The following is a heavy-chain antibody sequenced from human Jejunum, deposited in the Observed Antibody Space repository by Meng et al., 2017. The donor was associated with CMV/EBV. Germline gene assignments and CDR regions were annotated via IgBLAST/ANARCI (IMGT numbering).Heavy chain of an antibody. V-gene: IGHV2-5*02. CDR3: AYRRGGGSGWNWFGP. J-gene: IGHJ5*02. CDR1: GFSPSTNGVG. Sequence: QITLQESGPTLVRLTQTLTLTCSFSGFSPSTNGVGVGWIRLPPGKALEWLALIYWDDDKHYSPSLESRLSIFKDTSKNRVVLIMTDMDPVDTATYYCAYRRGGGSGWNWFGPWGQGTLGTVSS. CDR2: IYWDDDK. D-gene: IGHD6-19*01.